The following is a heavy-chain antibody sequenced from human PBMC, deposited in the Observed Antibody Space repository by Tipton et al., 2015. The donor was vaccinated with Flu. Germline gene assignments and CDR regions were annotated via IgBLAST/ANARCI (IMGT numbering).Heavy chain of an antibody. D-gene: IGHD3-10*01. CDR1: GYTFTSYG. CDR2: ISAYNGNT. J-gene: IGHJ5*02. V-gene: IGHV1-18*01. Sequence: QLVQSGAEVKKPGASVKVSCKASGYTFTSYGISWVRQAPGQGLEWMGWISAYNGNTNYAQKLQGRVTMTTDTSTSTAYMELRSRGSDGTAVYYCAREKGGSLRVRGVINPNWFGPWGQGTLVTVSS. CDR3: AREKGGSLRVRGVINPNWFGP.